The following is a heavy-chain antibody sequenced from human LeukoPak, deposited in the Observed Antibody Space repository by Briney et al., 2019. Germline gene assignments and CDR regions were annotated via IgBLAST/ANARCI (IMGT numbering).Heavy chain of an antibody. V-gene: IGHV3-21*04. CDR1: GFTFSTYT. Sequence: GGSLRLSCAASGFTFSTYTMNWVRQAPGKGLEWVSSISSRSSYIYYADSVKGRFTISRDNAKNSLYLQMNSLRSEDTAVYYCARDNSVGDIAWWFDPWGQGTMVTVSS. CDR2: ISSRSSYI. D-gene: IGHD3-16*02. CDR3: ARDNSVGDIAWWFDP. J-gene: IGHJ3*01.